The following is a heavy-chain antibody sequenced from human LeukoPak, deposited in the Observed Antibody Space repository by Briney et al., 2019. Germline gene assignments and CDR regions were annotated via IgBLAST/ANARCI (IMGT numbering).Heavy chain of an antibody. V-gene: IGHV4-39*07. Sequence: PSETLSLTCTVSGGSISSSSYYWGWIRQPPGKGLGWIGSIYYSGSTYYNPSLKSRVTISVDTSKNQFSLKLSSVTAADTAVYYCARRPRAAARNWFDPWGQGTLVTVSS. CDR2: IYYSGST. J-gene: IGHJ5*02. CDR3: ARRPRAAARNWFDP. D-gene: IGHD2-15*01. CDR1: GGSISSSSYY.